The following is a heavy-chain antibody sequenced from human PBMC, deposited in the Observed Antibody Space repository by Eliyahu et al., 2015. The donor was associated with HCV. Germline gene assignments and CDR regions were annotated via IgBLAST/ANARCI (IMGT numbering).Heavy chain of an antibody. V-gene: IGHV3-33*08. Sequence: QVQLVESGGGVVQPGRSLRLSCXASGFTFSSYGMHWVRQAPGKGLEWVAVIWYDGSNKYYADSVKGRFTISRDNSKNTLYLQMNSLRAEDTAVYYCARVGPGKEYSLYGMDVWGQGTTVTVSS. D-gene: IGHD6-6*01. CDR1: GFTFSSYG. CDR2: IWYDGSNK. CDR3: ARVGPGKEYSLYGMDV. J-gene: IGHJ6*02.